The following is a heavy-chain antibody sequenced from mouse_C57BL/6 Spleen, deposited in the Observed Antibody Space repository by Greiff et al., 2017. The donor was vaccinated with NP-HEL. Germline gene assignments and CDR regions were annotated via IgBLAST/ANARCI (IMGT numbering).Heavy chain of an antibody. V-gene: IGHV5-16*01. Sequence: EVKVVESEGGLVQPGSSMKLSCTASGFTFSDYYMAWVRQVPEKGLEWVANINYDGSSTYYLDSLKSRFIISRDNAKNILYLQMSSLTSEDSATYYCARVGGSSSYYFDYWGQGTTLTVSS. D-gene: IGHD1-1*01. CDR3: ARVGGSSSYYFDY. CDR1: GFTFSDYY. J-gene: IGHJ2*01. CDR2: INYDGSST.